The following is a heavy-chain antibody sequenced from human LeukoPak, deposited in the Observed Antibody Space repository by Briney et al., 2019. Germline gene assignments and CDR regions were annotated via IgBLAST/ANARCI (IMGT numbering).Heavy chain of an antibody. CDR2: ISGSAGST. CDR1: GFTFSSYA. J-gene: IGHJ6*02. V-gene: IGHV3-23*01. Sequence: PGGSLRLSCAAPGFTFSSYAMSWVRQAPGRGLEWVSVISGSAGSTSYADSVKGRFTISRDNSKNTVYLQMNSLRAEDTALYHCAKASYYYYNGMDVWGQGTTVTVSS. CDR3: AKASYYYYNGMDV.